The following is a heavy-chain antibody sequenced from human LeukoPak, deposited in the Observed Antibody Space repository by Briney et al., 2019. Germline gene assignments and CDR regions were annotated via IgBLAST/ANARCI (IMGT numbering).Heavy chain of an antibody. Sequence: ASVKVSCKASGYTFTSYGISWVRQAPGQGLEWMGWISAYNGNTNYAQKLQGRVTMTTDTSTSTAYMELRSLRSDDTAVYYCARVSIVGAYTPYYYYMDVWGKGTTVTVSS. J-gene: IGHJ6*03. CDR3: ARVSIVGAYTPYYYYMDV. D-gene: IGHD1-26*01. V-gene: IGHV1-18*01. CDR2: ISAYNGNT. CDR1: GYTFTSYG.